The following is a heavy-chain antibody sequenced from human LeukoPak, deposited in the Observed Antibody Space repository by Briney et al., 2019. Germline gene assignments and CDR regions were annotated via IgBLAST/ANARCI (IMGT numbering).Heavy chain of an antibody. V-gene: IGHV3-53*01. CDR2: IYSGGST. CDR1: GFTVSSNY. J-gene: IGHJ4*02. Sequence: GGSLRLSCAASGFTVSSNYMSWVRQAPGKGLEWVSVIYSGGSTYYADSVNGRFTISRDNSKDTLYLQMNSLRAEDTAAYYCATSGWYQGIDYWGQGTLVTVSS. CDR3: ATSGWYQGIDY. D-gene: IGHD6-19*01.